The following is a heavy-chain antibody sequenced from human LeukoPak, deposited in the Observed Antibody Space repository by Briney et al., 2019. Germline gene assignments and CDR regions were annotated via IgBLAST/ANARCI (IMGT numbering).Heavy chain of an antibody. CDR2: ITYSSSTI. Sequence: GGSLRLSCAASGFTFSSYSMTWVRQAPGKGLEWVSYITYSSSTIYYADSVKGRFTISRDNSKNTLYLQMNSLRAEDTAVYYCAKDWGRGSRDYWGQGTLVTVSS. D-gene: IGHD3-16*01. CDR3: AKDWGRGSRDY. CDR1: GFTFSSYS. J-gene: IGHJ4*02. V-gene: IGHV3-48*01.